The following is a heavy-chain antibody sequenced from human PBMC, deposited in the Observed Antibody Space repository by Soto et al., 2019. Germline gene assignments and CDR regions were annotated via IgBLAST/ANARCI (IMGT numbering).Heavy chain of an antibody. V-gene: IGHV4-39*01. D-gene: IGHD3-9*01. CDR1: GCSISSSSYY. Sequence: SETLSLTCTVSGCSISSSSYYWGWIRQPPGKGLEVSRSIYYSGSTYYNPTLKSRVTISVDTSKNQFSLKLSSVTAADTAVYYRARGQRYYDILTGYDGYYYMDVWGKGTMVTVSS. CDR2: IYYSGST. CDR3: ARGQRYYDILTGYDGYYYMDV. J-gene: IGHJ6*03.